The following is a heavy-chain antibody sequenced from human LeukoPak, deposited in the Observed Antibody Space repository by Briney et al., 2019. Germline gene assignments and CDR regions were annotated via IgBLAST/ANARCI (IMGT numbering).Heavy chain of an antibody. Sequence: GGPLRLSCVASGFTFSTYEMNWVRQAPGKGLEWVSSITSSGSTIYYADSVKGRFTISRDNAKNSLCLQMNSLRAEDTAVYYCARVRCSRTSCYEVDSWGQGNLGTVSS. V-gene: IGHV3-48*03. CDR2: ITSSGSTI. J-gene: IGHJ4*02. CDR3: ARVRCSRTSCYEVDS. D-gene: IGHD2-2*01. CDR1: GFTFSTYE.